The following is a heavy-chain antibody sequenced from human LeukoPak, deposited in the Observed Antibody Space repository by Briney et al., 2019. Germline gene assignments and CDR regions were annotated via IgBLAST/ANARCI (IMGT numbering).Heavy chain of an antibody. CDR1: GFTFSSYA. CDR2: ISGSGGST. D-gene: IGHD2-2*02. J-gene: IGHJ5*02. Sequence: PGGSLRLSCAASGFTFSSYAMGWVRQAPGKGLEWVSAISGSGGSTYYADSVKGRFTISRDNSKNTLYLQMNSLRAEDTAVYYCAKGGYCSSTSCYTSWFDPWGQGTLVTVSS. CDR3: AKGGYCSSTSCYTSWFDP. V-gene: IGHV3-23*01.